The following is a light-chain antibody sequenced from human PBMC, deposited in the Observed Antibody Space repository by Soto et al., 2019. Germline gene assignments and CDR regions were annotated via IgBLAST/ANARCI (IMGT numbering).Light chain of an antibody. CDR2: DVS. V-gene: IGLV2-14*01. CDR1: SSDVGGYNY. J-gene: IGLJ2*01. Sequence: QSALTQPASVSGSPGQSITISCTGTSSDVGGYNYVSWYQQHPGKAPKLMIYDVSNRPSGVSNRFSGSKSGNTASLTISGLQAEDEDDYYCSSYTSSSTLVXGGGTKLTVL. CDR3: SSYTSSSTLV.